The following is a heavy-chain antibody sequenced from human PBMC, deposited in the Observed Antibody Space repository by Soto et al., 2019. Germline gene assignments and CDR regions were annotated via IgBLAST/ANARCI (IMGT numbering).Heavy chain of an antibody. CDR1: GGSFSGYY. CDR2: INHSGST. D-gene: IGHD6-13*01. V-gene: IGHV4-34*01. CDR3: ARGGRQQLRPTPMRYKIDY. Sequence: SETLSLTCAVYGGSFSGYYWSWIRQPPGKGLEWIGEINHSGSTNYNPSLKSRVTISVDMSKNQFSLKLSSVTAADTAVYYCARGGRQQLRPTPMRYKIDYWGQGTLVTVSS. J-gene: IGHJ4*02.